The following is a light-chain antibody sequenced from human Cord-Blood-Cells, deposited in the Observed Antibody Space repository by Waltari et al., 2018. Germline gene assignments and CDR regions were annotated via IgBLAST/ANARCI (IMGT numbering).Light chain of an antibody. V-gene: IGKV1-8*01. CDR3: QQYYSYPWT. Sequence: AIRMTQSPSSLSASTGDRVTITCRASQGISSYLAWYQQKPGKAPKLLIYAASTLQSGVPSRFSGSRSGTDVTLTISCLQSEEFATYYCQQYYSYPWTFGQGTKVEIK. J-gene: IGKJ1*01. CDR1: QGISSY. CDR2: AAS.